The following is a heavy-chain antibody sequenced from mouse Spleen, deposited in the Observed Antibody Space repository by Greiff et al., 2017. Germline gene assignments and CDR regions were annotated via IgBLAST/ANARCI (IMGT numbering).Heavy chain of an antibody. CDR2: ISSGSSTI. J-gene: IGHJ3*01. Sequence: EVKLVESGGGLVQPGGSRKLSCAASGFTFSSFGMHWVRQAPEKGLEWVAYISSGSSTIYYADTVKGRFTISRDNPKNTLFLQMTSLRSEDTAMYYCARWGYAFYWGQGTLVTVSA. D-gene: IGHD2-14*01. CDR3: ARWGYAFY. CDR1: GFTFSSFG. V-gene: IGHV5-17*02.